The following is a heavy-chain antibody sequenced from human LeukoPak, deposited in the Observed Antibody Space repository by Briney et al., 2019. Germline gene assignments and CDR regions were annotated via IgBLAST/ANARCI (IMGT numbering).Heavy chain of an antibody. Sequence: PGGSLRLSCEASGFTFRSYAMTWVRQAPGKGLEWVSTIDDSGGSTYHADSVKGRFTISRDNSKNTLYLQMNSLRAEDTAVYYCSREYFDWSRNYYYGMDVWGQGTTVTVSS. CDR1: GFTFRSYA. D-gene: IGHD3-9*01. J-gene: IGHJ6*02. V-gene: IGHV3-23*01. CDR3: SREYFDWSRNYYYGMDV. CDR2: IDDSGGST.